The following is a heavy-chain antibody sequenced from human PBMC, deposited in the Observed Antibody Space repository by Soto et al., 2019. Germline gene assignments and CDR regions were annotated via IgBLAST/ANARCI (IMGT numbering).Heavy chain of an antibody. Sequence: GGSLRLSCAASGFTFSSYAMSWVRQAPGKGLEWVSAISGSGGSTYYADSVKGRFTISRDNSKNTLYLQMNSLRAEDTAVYYCAKEGPYYDSSGYYFDYWGQGTLVTVSS. D-gene: IGHD3-22*01. CDR2: ISGSGGST. CDR3: AKEGPYYDSSGYYFDY. V-gene: IGHV3-23*01. J-gene: IGHJ4*02. CDR1: GFTFSSYA.